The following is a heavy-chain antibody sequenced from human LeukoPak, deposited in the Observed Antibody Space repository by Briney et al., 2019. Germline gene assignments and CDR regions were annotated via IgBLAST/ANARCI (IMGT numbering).Heavy chain of an antibody. J-gene: IGHJ5*02. CDR3: ARGLVATYYDFWSGYTKRWFDP. D-gene: IGHD3-3*01. CDR1: GGSFSGYY. V-gene: IGHV4-34*01. Sequence: SETLSLTCAVYGGSFSGYYWNWFRQPPGKGLEWIGEINHSGSTNYNPPLKSRVTISLDTSKTQLSLKVSSMTAADTAMYYCARGLVATYYDFWSGYTKRWFDPWGQGTLVTVSS. CDR2: INHSGST.